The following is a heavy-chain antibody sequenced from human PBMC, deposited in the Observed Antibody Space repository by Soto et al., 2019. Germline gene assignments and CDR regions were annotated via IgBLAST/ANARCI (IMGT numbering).Heavy chain of an antibody. CDR3: ATDTIGYSSPHFFDQ. Sequence: PSETLSLTCSVSGASVSSGSHYWGWIRQSPGKGLEWIGFTYYSGSTNYNPSLKSRVTISVDTSKNQFSLKVSSVTAAETAVYFCATDTIGYSSPHFFDQWGQGTLVTVSS. J-gene: IGHJ4*02. CDR1: GASVSSGSHY. V-gene: IGHV4-61*01. D-gene: IGHD6-13*01. CDR2: TYYSGST.